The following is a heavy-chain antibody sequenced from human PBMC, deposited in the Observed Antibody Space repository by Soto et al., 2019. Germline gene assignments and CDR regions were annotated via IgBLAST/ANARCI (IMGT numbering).Heavy chain of an antibody. CDR2: IYYSGST. J-gene: IGHJ6*02. V-gene: IGHV4-31*03. Sequence: QVQLQESGPGLVKPSQTLSLTCTVSGGSISSGGYYWRWIRQHPGKGLEWIGYIYYSGSTYYNPSLTSRVTISVDTSKIQFCLKRSAVTAAVTAVYYCARSPLIAAAGSHYYYGMAVWGQGTTVTVSS. CDR1: GGSISSGGYY. CDR3: ARSPLIAAAGSHYYYGMAV. D-gene: IGHD6-13*01.